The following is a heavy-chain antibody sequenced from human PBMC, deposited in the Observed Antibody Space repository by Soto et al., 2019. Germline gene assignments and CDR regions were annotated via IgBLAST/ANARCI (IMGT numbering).Heavy chain of an antibody. CDR2: ISYDGSNK. V-gene: IGHV3-30-3*01. D-gene: IGHD3-22*01. J-gene: IGHJ5*02. Sequence: PGGSLRLSCAASGFTFSSYAMHWVRQAPGKGLEWVAVISYDGSNKYYADSVKGRFTISRDNSKNTLYLQMNSLRAEDTAVYYCARGHHLLQDSSGYSKREYLDPWGQGTLVTVSS. CDR1: GFTFSSYA. CDR3: ARGHHLLQDSSGYSKREYLDP.